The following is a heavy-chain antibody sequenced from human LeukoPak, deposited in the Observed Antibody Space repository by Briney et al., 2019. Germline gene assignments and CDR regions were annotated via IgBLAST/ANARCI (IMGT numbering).Heavy chain of an antibody. CDR1: GFTFSSYA. V-gene: IGHV3-23*01. Sequence: GGSLRLSCAASGFTFSSYAMSWVRQAPGKGLEWVSAISGSGGSTYYADSVKGRFTISRDNSKNTLYLQMNSLRAEDTAGYYCAKNRYYYDSSGYYPNWGQGTLVTVSS. CDR2: ISGSGGST. D-gene: IGHD3-22*01. J-gene: IGHJ4*02. CDR3: AKNRYYYDSSGYYPN.